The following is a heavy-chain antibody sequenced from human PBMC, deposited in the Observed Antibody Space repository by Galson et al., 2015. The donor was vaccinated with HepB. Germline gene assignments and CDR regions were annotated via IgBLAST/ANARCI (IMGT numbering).Heavy chain of an antibody. V-gene: IGHV3-23*01. CDR3: AKDRRMYYDSSGYSFDF. CDR2: ISGSGGST. CDR1: GFTFSSYA. Sequence: SLRLSCAGSGFTFSSYAISWIRRAPGKGLEWVSAISGSGGSTYYADSVKGRFTISRDNSKNTLYVQMNSLRAEDTAIYYCAKDRRMYYDSSGYSFDFWGQGTLVSVSS. D-gene: IGHD3-22*01. J-gene: IGHJ4*02.